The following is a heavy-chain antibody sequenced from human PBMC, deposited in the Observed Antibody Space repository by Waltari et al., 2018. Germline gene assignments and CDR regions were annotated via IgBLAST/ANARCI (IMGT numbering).Heavy chain of an antibody. CDR3: APLGASSLTLTA. V-gene: IGHV3-48*01. J-gene: IGHJ4*02. D-gene: IGHD1-26*01. CDR1: GFTFSTYG. Sequence: EVQLVESGGGLVQPGGSLRLSCAASGFTFSTYGRNWVRQAPGKGLGWVSHISGSGSPTYSADSVKGRFTISRDNAMNSLYLQMNSLRAEDTAVYYCAPLGASSLTLTAWGQGTLVTVSS. CDR2: ISGSGSPT.